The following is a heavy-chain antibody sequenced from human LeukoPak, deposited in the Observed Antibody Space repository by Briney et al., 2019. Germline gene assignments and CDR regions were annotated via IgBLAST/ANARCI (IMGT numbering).Heavy chain of an antibody. CDR1: GGSIKSYY. CDR3: ARQSDY. J-gene: IGHJ4*02. Sequence: SETLSLTCTVSGGSIKSYYWSWIRQPPGKGLEWIGYIYYSGSTYYNPSLKSRVTISVDTSKNQFSLKLSSVTAADTAVYYCARQSDYWGQGTLVTVSS. CDR2: IYYSGST. V-gene: IGHV4-59*08.